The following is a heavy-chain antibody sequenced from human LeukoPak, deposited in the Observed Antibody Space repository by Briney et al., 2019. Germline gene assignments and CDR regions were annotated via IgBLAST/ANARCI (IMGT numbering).Heavy chain of an antibody. CDR2: VSFSGST. J-gene: IGHJ4*02. CDR3: AGSVAGGYSHFDH. V-gene: IGHV4-39*07. D-gene: IGHD6-19*01. CDR1: GGSITSTNYY. Sequence: SETLSLTCTVSGGSITSTNYYWGWIRQPPGKGLEWIGSVSFSGSTNYNPSLKSRVTMSIDTSKNQFSLKLSSVTAADTAVYYCAGSVAGGYSHFDHWGQGTLVTVSS.